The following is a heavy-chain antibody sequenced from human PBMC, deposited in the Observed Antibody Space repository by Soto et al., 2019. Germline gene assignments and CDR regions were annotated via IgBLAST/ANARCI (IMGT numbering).Heavy chain of an antibody. Sequence: AALSLTCSFYGRSRSGYYWSWIRQPPGKGLEWIGEINHSGSTNYNPSLKSRVTTSVDTSKNQFSLKLSSVTAADTAVYYCARLANIFDFDNWGHGTLVTVSS. J-gene: IGHJ4*01. D-gene: IGHD2-21*01. V-gene: IGHV4-34*01. CDR2: INHSGST. CDR1: GRSRSGYY. CDR3: ARLANIFDFDN.